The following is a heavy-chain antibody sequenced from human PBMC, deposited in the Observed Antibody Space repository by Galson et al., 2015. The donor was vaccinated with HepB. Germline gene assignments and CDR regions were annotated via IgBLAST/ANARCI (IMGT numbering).Heavy chain of an antibody. CDR3: ARFLGATRFRGRIIANWYDP. J-gene: IGHJ5*02. Sequence: ETLSLTCTVSGDSIGSDYWSWVRQPPGKGLEWIGYIHHSGDTNYSPSLKSRVTISKDMSKNQFSLKLASVTAADTAGYYCARFLGATRFRGRIIANWYDPWGQGTLVTVSS. D-gene: IGHD3-10*01. CDR1: GDSIGSDY. CDR2: IHHSGDT. V-gene: IGHV4-59*01.